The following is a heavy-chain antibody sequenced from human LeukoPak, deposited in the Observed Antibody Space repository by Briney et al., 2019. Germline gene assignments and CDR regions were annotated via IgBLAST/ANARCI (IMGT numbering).Heavy chain of an antibody. J-gene: IGHJ5*02. CDR3: ARGCSGGSCFNP. V-gene: IGHV4-34*01. CDR1: GGSFSGYY. Sequence: PSETLSLTCAVCGGSFSGYYWSWIRQPPGKGLEWIGEINHSGSTNYNPSLKSRVTISVDTSKNQFSLKLSSVTAADTAVYYCARGCSGGSCFNPWGQGTLVTVSS. D-gene: IGHD2-15*01. CDR2: INHSGST.